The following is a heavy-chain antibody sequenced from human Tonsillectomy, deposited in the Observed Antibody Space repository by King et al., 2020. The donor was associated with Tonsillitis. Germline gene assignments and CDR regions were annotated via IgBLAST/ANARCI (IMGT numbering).Heavy chain of an antibody. CDR1: GGSISSYY. J-gene: IGHJ3*02. CDR2: IYYSGST. D-gene: IGHD5-18*01. Sequence: QLQESGPGLVKPSETLSLTCTVSGGSISSYYWSWIRQPPGKGLEWIGYIYYSGSTNYNPSLKSRVTISVDTSKNQFSLKLSSVTAADTAVYYCAREPDVDTAMVRAFDIWGQGTMVTVS. CDR3: AREPDVDTAMVRAFDI. V-gene: IGHV4-59*01.